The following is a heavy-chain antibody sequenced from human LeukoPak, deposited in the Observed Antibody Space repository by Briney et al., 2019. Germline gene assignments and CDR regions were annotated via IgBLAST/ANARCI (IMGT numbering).Heavy chain of an antibody. CDR3: ARAILGYCSGGSCYPGNWFDP. Sequence: ASVKVSCKASGYTFTSYYMHWVRQAPGQGLEWMGIINPSGGSTSYAQKFQGRVTMTRDTSTSTVYMELSRLRSEDTAVYYCARAILGYCSGGSCYPGNWFDPWGQGTLVTVSS. V-gene: IGHV1-46*01. CDR1: GYTFTSYY. CDR2: INPSGGST. J-gene: IGHJ5*02. D-gene: IGHD2-15*01.